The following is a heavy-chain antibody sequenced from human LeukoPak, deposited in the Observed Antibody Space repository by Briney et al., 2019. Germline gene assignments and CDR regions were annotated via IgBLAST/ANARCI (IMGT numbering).Heavy chain of an antibody. V-gene: IGHV4-30-2*01. Sequence: SETLSLTCSVSGVSITGDEDFWTWIRQPPGKGLELIGYVHHSGNRYYDSSLGSRLTISVDRSKNQFSLKLSSVTGADTAVYYCARNGCSSSTCKTEWGQGTLVIVSS. CDR3: ARNGCSSSTCKTE. J-gene: IGHJ4*02. CDR2: VHHSGNR. CDR1: GVSITGDEDF. D-gene: IGHD2-2*01.